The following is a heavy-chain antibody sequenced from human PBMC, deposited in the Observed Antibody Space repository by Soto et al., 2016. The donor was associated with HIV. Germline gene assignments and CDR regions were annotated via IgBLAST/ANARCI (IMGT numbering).Heavy chain of an antibody. Sequence: QVQLVESGGGVVQPGRSLRLSCAASGFTFSRYGMHWVRQAPGKGLEWVAIIWYDGTNKYYADSVKGRFTISRDNSKNTVFLHMNSLGVEDTAVYYCARIEQVKGAFDIWGQGTMVTVSP. D-gene: IGHD6-13*01. V-gene: IGHV3-33*01. CDR1: GFTFSRYG. CDR3: ARIEQVKGAFDI. J-gene: IGHJ3*02. CDR2: IWYDGTNK.